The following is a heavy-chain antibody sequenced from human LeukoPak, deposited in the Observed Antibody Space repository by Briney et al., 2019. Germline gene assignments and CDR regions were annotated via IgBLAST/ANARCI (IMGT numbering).Heavy chain of an antibody. CDR1: GFTFSNYW. J-gene: IGHJ3*02. Sequence: GGSLRLSCAASGFTFSNYWMHWVRQAPGKGLVWISRINTDGSSTTYADSVKGRFTISRDNAKNTLYLQMNSLRAEDTAVYYCARDSAYCGGDCYLFDIWGQGTMVTVSS. CDR3: ARDSAYCGGDCYLFDI. V-gene: IGHV3-74*01. CDR2: INTDGSST. D-gene: IGHD2-21*01.